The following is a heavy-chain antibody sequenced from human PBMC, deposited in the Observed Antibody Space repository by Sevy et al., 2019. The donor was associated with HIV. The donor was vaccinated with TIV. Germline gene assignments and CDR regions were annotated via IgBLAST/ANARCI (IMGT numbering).Heavy chain of an antibody. D-gene: IGHD6-13*01. CDR2: INHSGST. CDR1: GGSFSGYY. Sequence: SESLSLTCAVYGGSFSGYYWSWIRQPPGKGLEGIGEINHSGSTNYNPSLKSRVTISVDSSKNQFSLKLSSVTAADTAVYYCPRGLGAAAGSWEDYWGQGTLVTVSS. J-gene: IGHJ4*02. V-gene: IGHV4-34*01. CDR3: PRGLGAAAGSWEDY.